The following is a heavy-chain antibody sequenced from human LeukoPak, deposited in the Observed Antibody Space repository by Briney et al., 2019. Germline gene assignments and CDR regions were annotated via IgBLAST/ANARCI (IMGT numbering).Heavy chain of an antibody. Sequence: DGINKYYADAVQGPFTICRDNSKTTLYLQMNSLRAEDTAVYYCAKAVTIFGLVITPGEYWGPGTLVTVSS. V-gene: IGHV3-30*02. CDR2: DGINK. J-gene: IGHJ4*02. D-gene: IGHD3/OR15-3a*01. CDR3: AKAVTIFGLVITPGEY.